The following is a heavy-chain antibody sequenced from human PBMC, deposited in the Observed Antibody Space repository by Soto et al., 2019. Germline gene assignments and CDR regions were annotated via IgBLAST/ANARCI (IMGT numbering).Heavy chain of an antibody. Sequence: SLRLSCAASGFTFSSYGMHWVRQAPGKGLEWVAVISYDGSNKYYADSVKGRFTISRDNSKNTLYLQMNSLRDEDTAVYYCARESRFLEWLSLNWFDPWGQGTLVTVSS. V-gene: IGHV3-30*03. CDR1: GFTFSSYG. D-gene: IGHD3-3*01. CDR3: ARESRFLEWLSLNWFDP. J-gene: IGHJ5*02. CDR2: ISYDGSNK.